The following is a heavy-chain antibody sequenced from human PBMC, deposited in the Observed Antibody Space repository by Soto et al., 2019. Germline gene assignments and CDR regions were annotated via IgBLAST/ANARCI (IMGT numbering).Heavy chain of an antibody. CDR3: ARLGAQEIDP. D-gene: IGHD3-16*01. J-gene: IGHJ5*02. CDR2: IYYSGST. Sequence: SETLSLTCTVSGGSIISYYWSWIRQPPGKGLEWIGYIYYSGSTYYNPSLKSRVTISVDTSKNQFSLKLSSVTAADTAVYYCARLGAQEIDPWGQGTLVTVSS. CDR1: GGSIISYY. V-gene: IGHV4-59*08.